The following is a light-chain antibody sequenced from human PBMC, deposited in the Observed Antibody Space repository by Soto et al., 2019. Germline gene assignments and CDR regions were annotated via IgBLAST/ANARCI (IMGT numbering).Light chain of an antibody. CDR3: QQFNNWPRVT. CDR2: GAS. Sequence: EIVLTQSPGTLSLSPGERATLSCRASQTLSSSYLAWYQQKPGQGPRLLIYGASSRATGIPDRFSGSGSGTDFSLTISRLEPEDFVVYYCQQFNNWPRVTFGPGTKVDIK. CDR1: QTLSSSY. V-gene: IGKV3-20*01. J-gene: IGKJ3*01.